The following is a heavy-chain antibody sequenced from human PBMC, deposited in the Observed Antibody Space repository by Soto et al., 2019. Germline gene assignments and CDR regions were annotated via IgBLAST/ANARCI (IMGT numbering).Heavy chain of an antibody. V-gene: IGHV2-5*02. CDR1: GFSLSTSGVG. D-gene: IGHD3-3*01. CDR2: IYWDDDK. CDR3: ARMIFGRNVYYFDY. Sequence: SGPTLVNPTQTLTLTCTFSGFSLSTSGVGVGWIRQPPGKALEWLALIYWDDDKRYSPSLKTRLTISKDTSKNQVVLTMTDMEPVDTATYYCARMIFGRNVYYFDYWGRGTLVTVSS. J-gene: IGHJ4*02.